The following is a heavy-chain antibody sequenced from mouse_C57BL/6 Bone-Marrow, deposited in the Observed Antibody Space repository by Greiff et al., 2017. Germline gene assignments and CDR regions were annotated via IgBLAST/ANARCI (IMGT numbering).Heavy chain of an antibody. V-gene: IGHV1-14*01. CDR2: IYPYNDGT. Sequence: VQLQQSGPELVKPGASVKMSCKASGYTFTSYVMHWVKQKPGQGLEWIGYIYPYNDGTKYNEKFKGKATLTSDKSSSTAYMELSSLTSEDSAVYYGARFAYDYDWYYAMDYWGQGTSVTVSS. CDR3: ARFAYDYDWYYAMDY. D-gene: IGHD2-4*01. CDR1: GYTFTSYV. J-gene: IGHJ4*01.